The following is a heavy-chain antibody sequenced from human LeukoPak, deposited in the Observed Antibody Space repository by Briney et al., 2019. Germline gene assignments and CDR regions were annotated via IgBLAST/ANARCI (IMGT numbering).Heavy chain of an antibody. Sequence: GGSLRLSCAASAFTFSTYAMSWVRQAPGKGLEWVSSISSGGGTTYYADSVKGRFTISRDNSKNTLYLQMNSLRPEDTAMYYCANAVCTTSSCSGFYGMDVWGQGTTVAVSS. CDR2: ISSGGGTT. V-gene: IGHV3-23*01. CDR1: AFTFSTYA. CDR3: ANAVCTTSSCSGFYGMDV. D-gene: IGHD2-2*01. J-gene: IGHJ6*02.